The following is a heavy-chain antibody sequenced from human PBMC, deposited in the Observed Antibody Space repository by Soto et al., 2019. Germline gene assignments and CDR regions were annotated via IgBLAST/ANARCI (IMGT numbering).Heavy chain of an antibody. CDR3: ARLTGDSSGYGDAFDI. D-gene: IGHD3-22*01. CDR1: GYSFTRYW. CDR2: IDPSDSYT. Sequence: PGESLRISCKRPGYSFTRYWISWVRQMPGTGLEWMGRIDPSDSYTNYSPSFQGHVTISADKSISTAYLQWSSLKASDTAIYYCARLTGDSSGYGDAFDIWGQGTMLTASS. J-gene: IGHJ3*02. V-gene: IGHV5-10-1*01.